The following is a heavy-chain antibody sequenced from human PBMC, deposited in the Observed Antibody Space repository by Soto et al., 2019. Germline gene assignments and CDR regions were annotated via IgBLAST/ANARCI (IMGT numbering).Heavy chain of an antibody. CDR1: GFSFSDIA. CDR2: IKQDGGEK. V-gene: IGHV3-7*01. CDR3: ARDSHAHFDY. Sequence: PGGSLRLSCATSGFSFSDIAMNWVRQAPGRGLEWVASIKQDGGEKYYMDSVKGRFTISKDNAKNSLYLQLNSLRAGDTAVYYCARDSHAHFDYWGQGTLVTVSS. J-gene: IGHJ4*02.